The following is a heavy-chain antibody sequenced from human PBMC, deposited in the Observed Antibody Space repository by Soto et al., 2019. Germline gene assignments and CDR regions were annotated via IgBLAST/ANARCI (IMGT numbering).Heavy chain of an antibody. D-gene: IGHD3-9*01. J-gene: IGHJ4*02. V-gene: IGHV1-46*01. CDR3: ARGLGLGDC. CDR1: GYTFSSYY. CDR2: INPNGGST. Sequence: QVQLVQSGAEVKKPGASVKVSCKASGYTFSSYYIHWVRQAAGQGLEWIGIINPNGGSTNYAQNFKSRLTVIRETSTATVYMDLSALTSDDTAMYYCARGLGLGDCWGQGTLVTVSS.